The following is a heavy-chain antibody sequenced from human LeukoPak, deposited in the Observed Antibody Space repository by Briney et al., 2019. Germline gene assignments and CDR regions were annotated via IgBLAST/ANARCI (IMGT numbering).Heavy chain of an antibody. Sequence: SETLSLTCTVSGGSISSYYWSWIRQPPGKGLEWIGYIYYSGSTNYSPSLKSRVTISVDTSKNQFSLKLSSVTAADTAVYYCARGYFDWLGAPNWFDPWGQGTLVTVSS. V-gene: IGHV4-59*01. CDR3: ARGYFDWLGAPNWFDP. CDR2: IYYSGST. CDR1: GGSISSYY. D-gene: IGHD3-9*01. J-gene: IGHJ5*02.